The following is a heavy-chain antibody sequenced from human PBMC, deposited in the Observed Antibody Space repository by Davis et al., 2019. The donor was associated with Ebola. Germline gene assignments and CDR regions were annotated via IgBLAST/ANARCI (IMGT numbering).Heavy chain of an antibody. CDR3: ARDYNGPAIV. D-gene: IGHD3-10*01. V-gene: IGHV3-7*01. CDR1: GFTFTSYG. Sequence: GGSLRLSCVASGFTFTSYGFHWVRQAPGKGLEWVANINQDGSDKQYVDSVRGRFTISRDNAKNSLYLQMSSLGAEDTAIYYCARDYNGPAIVWGQGTTVTVSS. CDR2: INQDGSDK. J-gene: IGHJ6*02.